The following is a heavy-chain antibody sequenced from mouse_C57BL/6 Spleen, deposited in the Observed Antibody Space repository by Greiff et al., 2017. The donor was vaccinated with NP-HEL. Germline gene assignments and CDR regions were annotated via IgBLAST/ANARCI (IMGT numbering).Heavy chain of an antibody. Sequence: EVQRVESGGGLVQPGGSMKLSCVASGFTFSNYWMNWVRQSPEKGLEWVAQIRLKSDNYATHYAESVKGRFTISRDDSKSSVYLQMNNLRAEDTGIYYCTGPHYYGSSLYAMDYWGQGTSVTVSS. J-gene: IGHJ4*01. V-gene: IGHV6-3*01. CDR3: TGPHYYGSSLYAMDY. CDR2: IRLKSDNYAT. CDR1: GFTFSNYW. D-gene: IGHD1-1*01.